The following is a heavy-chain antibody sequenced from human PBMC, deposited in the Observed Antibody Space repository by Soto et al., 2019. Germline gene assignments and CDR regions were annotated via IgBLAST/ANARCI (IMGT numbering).Heavy chain of an antibody. Sequence: GGSLRLSCAASGFTFSSYWMSWVRQAPGKGLEWVANIKQDGSEKYYVDSVKGRFTISRDNAKNSLYLQMNSLRAEDTAVYYCARDTRLGELSLYGKVYWGQGTLVTVSS. V-gene: IGHV3-7*01. CDR2: IKQDGSEK. D-gene: IGHD3-16*02. CDR3: ARDTRLGELSLYGKVY. CDR1: GFTFSSYW. J-gene: IGHJ4*02.